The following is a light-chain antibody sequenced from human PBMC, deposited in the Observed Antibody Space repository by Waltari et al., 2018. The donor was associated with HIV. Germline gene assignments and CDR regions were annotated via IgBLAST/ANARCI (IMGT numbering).Light chain of an antibody. CDR1: SPNTGAGYH. CDR3: QSHDSSLSGYV. V-gene: IGLV1-40*01. CDR2: GNS. Sequence: QSVLTQPPSVSGAPGQRVTIPCTGSSPNTGAGYHVHWYQQLPGTAPKLLIYGNSHRPSGVPDRFSGSKSGTSASLTITGLQAEDEADYHCQSHDSSLSGYVFGTGTKVTVL. J-gene: IGLJ1*01.